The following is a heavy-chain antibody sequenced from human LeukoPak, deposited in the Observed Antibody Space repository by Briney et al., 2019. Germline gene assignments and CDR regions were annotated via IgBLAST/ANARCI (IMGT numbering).Heavy chain of an antibody. V-gene: IGHV1-2*02. J-gene: IGHJ6*02. CDR1: GYTFTVYY. CDR2: INPNSGGI. CDR3: ARVSWGSYYYGMDV. Sequence: ASVTVSCTASGYTFTVYYLHWVRQAPGQGLEWMGWINPNSGGINYAQKFQGRVTMTRDTSISTAYVELTRLRSDDTAVYYCARVSWGSYYYGMDVWGQGTTVTVSS. D-gene: IGHD3-16*01.